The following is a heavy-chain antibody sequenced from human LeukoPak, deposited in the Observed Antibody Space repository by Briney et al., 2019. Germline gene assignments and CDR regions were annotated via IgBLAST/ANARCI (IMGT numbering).Heavy chain of an antibody. J-gene: IGHJ6*04. CDR2: ISAYNGNT. CDR1: GYAFTSYG. Sequence: GASVKVSCKASGYAFTSYGISWVRQAPGQGLEWMGWISAYNGNTNYAQKLQGRVTKTTDTSTSTAYMELRSLRSDDTAVYYCARDRSYYYGSGSFYYYGMDVWGKGTTVTVSS. V-gene: IGHV1-18*04. CDR3: ARDRSYYYGSGSFYYYGMDV. D-gene: IGHD3-10*01.